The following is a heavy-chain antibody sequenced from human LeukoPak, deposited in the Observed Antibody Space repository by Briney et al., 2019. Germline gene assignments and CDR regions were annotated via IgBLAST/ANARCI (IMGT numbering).Heavy chain of an antibody. J-gene: IGHJ6*02. CDR3: ARDLMDYDVSTGLHHYYMDV. Sequence: GGTLSLSCVASGFTFSSYWMHWVRQDQRKGLVWVSRINGGGNNINYAASVRGRFTISRDNAKNTLYLQMNTLRVEDTAVYYCARDLMDYDVSTGLHHYYMDVWGQGTTVTVSS. CDR2: INGGGNNI. V-gene: IGHV3-74*01. CDR1: GFTFSSYW. D-gene: IGHD3-9*01.